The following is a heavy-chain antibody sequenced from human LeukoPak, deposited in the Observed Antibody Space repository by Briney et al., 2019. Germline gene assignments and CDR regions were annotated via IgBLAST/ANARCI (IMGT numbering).Heavy chain of an antibody. D-gene: IGHD5-18*01. CDR2: IQQDGSEK. CDR3: VRLRYTYGKNFDC. Sequence: GGSLILSCAASGFTFKGYWMSWVRQAPGKGLEWVANIQQDGSEKKYVDSVKGRFTISRDNAKNSLYLQMDSLRAEDTAVYYCVRLRYTYGKNFDCWGQGTLVTVSS. CDR1: GFTFKGYW. V-gene: IGHV3-7*01. J-gene: IGHJ4*02.